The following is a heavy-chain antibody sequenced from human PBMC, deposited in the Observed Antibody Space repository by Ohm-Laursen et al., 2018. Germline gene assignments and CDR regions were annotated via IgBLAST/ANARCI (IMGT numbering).Heavy chain of an antibody. D-gene: IGHD3-22*01. CDR3: ARFLDYYDSSGPWTRYYYYGMDV. Sequence: SETLSLTCPVSGGSISSYYWSWIRQPPGKGLEWIGYIYYSGSTNYNPSLKSRVTISVDTSKNQFSLKLSSVTAADTAVYYCARFLDYYDSSGPWTRYYYYGMDVWGQGTTVTVSS. J-gene: IGHJ6*02. V-gene: IGHV4-59*08. CDR2: IYYSGST. CDR1: GGSISSYY.